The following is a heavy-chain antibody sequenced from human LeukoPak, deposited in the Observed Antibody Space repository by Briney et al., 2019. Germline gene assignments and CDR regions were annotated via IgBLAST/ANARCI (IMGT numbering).Heavy chain of an antibody. J-gene: IGHJ5*02. V-gene: IGHV3-23*01. CDR1: GFTFSSYS. D-gene: IGHD2-2*01. CDR3: AKDPLLDTSSTSEWFDP. Sequence: GGSLRLSCAASGFTFSSYSMNWVRQAPGKGLEWVSAISGSGGSTYYADSVKGRFTISRDNSKNTLYLQMNSLRAEDTAVYYCAKDPLLDTSSTSEWFDPWGQGTLVTVSS. CDR2: ISGSGGST.